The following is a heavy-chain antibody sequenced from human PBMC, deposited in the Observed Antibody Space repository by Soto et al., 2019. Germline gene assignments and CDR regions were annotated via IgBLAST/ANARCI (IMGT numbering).Heavy chain of an antibody. CDR2: IYPAASYI. CDR1: GFSFTAYW. J-gene: IGHJ2*01. Sequence: LGESLKISCKGSGFSFTAYWIGWVRQMPGKGLEWMGIIYPAASYIIYSPSFQGQVTISADKSTRTAYLQWNSLKDSDTAIYYCASAKNGDFYWDFDLWGRGTQVTVSS. CDR3: ASAKNGDFYWDFDL. D-gene: IGHD4-17*01. V-gene: IGHV5-51*01.